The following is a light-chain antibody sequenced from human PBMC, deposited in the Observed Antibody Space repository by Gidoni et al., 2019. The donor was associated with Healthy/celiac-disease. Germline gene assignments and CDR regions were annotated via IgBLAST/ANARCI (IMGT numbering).Light chain of an antibody. CDR1: QSVLYSSRNKNY. CDR2: WAS. Sequence: DIVMPKSPDSRAVSLGERATIKCKSSQSVLYSSRNKNYLAWYQQKPGQPPKLLIYWASTRESGVPDRFSGSWSGTDFTLTISSLQASDVAVYYCQQYFSTPLTFGGGTKVEIK. V-gene: IGKV4-1*01. J-gene: IGKJ4*01. CDR3: QQYFSTPLT.